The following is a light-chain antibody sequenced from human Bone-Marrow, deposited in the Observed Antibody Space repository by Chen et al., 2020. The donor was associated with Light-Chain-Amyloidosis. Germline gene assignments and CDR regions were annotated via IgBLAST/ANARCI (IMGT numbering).Light chain of an antibody. CDR3: CCSSDTDTLI. V-gene: IGLV2-23*01. Sequence: QSALTQPASVAGSVGQSNTISCTGTSTDVGHYNLVSWYQQHPGEAPKLMIYEDSERPSGVSNRFSGSKSGSTASLTSSGLQTEDQADYYCCCSSDTDTLIFGTGTRLTVL. J-gene: IGLJ2*01. CDR1: STDVGHYNL. CDR2: EDS.